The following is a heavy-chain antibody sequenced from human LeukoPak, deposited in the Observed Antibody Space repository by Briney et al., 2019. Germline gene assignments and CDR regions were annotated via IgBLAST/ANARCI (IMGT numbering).Heavy chain of an antibody. D-gene: IGHD3-22*01. CDR1: GFTFSSYS. J-gene: IGHJ4*02. Sequence: GGSLRLSCTASGFTFSSYSMNWVRQAPGKWLEWVSSISSGSSYIYYADSVKGRFTISRDNANNSLYLQMNSLRAEDTAVYYCARSNSGYSADYWGQGTLVTVSS. CDR3: ARSNSGYSADY. CDR2: ISSGSSYI. V-gene: IGHV3-21*01.